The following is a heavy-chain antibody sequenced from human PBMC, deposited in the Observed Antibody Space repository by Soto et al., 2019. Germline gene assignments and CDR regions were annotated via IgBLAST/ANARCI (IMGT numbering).Heavy chain of an antibody. CDR3: ARHGGSSPKFYYYYYGMDV. V-gene: IGHV5-10-1*01. Sequence: PGESLKISCKGSGYSLTSYWISWVRQMPGKGLEWMGRIDPSDSYTNYSQSFQGHVTISADKSISTAYLQWSSLKASDTAMYYCARHGGSSPKFYYYYYGMDVCGQGTTVTVSS. CDR1: GYSLTSYW. J-gene: IGHJ6*02. D-gene: IGHD3-10*01. CDR2: IDPSDSYT.